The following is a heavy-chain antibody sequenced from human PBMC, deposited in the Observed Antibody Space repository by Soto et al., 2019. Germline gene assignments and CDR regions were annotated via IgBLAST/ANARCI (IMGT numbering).Heavy chain of an antibody. CDR3: ARGLASDKEDS. J-gene: IGHJ1*01. D-gene: IGHD3-10*01. CDR1: GDTINNNNCY. CDR2: IYDSGST. V-gene: IGHV4-30-4*02. Sequence: SEPLCLTCTVSGDTINNNNCYCSWIRQTPGKGREGIGHIYDSGSTYSNASLTSRLVLSVGRSKNPVPLKVSSMTGGYTPSDYCARGLASDKEDSWGQGSLVNDPS.